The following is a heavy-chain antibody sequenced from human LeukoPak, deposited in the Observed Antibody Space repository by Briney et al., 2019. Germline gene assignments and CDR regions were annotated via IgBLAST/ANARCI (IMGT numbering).Heavy chain of an antibody. CDR2: IYYTGST. CDR1: GGSLSSYY. Sequence: SETLSLTCTVSGGSLSSYYWTWIRQPPGKGLEWIGYIYYTGSTSYNPSLKSRVTISVQTSKNQFSLKLSSVTAADTAVYYCARDAGDYWGQGTLVTVSS. V-gene: IGHV4-59*01. CDR3: ARDAGDY. J-gene: IGHJ4*02.